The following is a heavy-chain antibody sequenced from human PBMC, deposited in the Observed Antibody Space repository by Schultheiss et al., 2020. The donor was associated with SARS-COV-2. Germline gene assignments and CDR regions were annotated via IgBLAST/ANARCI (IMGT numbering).Heavy chain of an antibody. CDR3: TSGTF. V-gene: IGHV3-30*07. J-gene: IGHJ4*02. Sequence: GESLKISCAASGFTFSNYAMSWVRQAPGKGLEWVAVISYDGSNKYYADSVKGRFTISRDNAKNSLHLQMNSLRVEDTAVYYCTSGTFWGQGTLVTVSS. D-gene: IGHD1-1*01. CDR1: GFTFSNYA. CDR2: ISYDGSNK.